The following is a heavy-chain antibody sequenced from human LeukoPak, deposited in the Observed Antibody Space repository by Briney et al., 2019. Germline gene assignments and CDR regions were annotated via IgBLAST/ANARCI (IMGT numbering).Heavy chain of an antibody. V-gene: IGHV4-59*08. CDR3: ARLGGYWNDAFDI. CDR1: GGSISSHY. CDR2: IYYSGST. Sequence: PSETLSLTCTVSGGSISSHYWSWIRQPPGKGLEWIGYIYYSGSTNYNPSLKSRVTISVDASKNQFSLKLSSVTAADTAVYYCARLGGYWNDAFDIWGQGTMVTVSS. J-gene: IGHJ3*02. D-gene: IGHD3-22*01.